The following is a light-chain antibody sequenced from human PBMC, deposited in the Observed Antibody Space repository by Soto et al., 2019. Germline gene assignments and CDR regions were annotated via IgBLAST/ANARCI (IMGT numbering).Light chain of an antibody. J-gene: IGKJ4*01. Sequence: EIVLAQSPGTLSLSPGERATLSCRASQRVSNTYLAWYQQKPGQAPRLLIYGVSSRATGIPDRFSCSGSGTDFTLTISRLEPEDFAVYYCQQYSSSPVTFGGGTTVEIK. CDR2: GVS. CDR3: QQYSSSPVT. V-gene: IGKV3-20*01. CDR1: QRVSNTY.